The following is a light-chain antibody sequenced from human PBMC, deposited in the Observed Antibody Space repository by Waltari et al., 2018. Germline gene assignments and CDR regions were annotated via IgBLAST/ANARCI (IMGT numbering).Light chain of an antibody. CDR3: QQSYSSPWT. CDR2: TAS. V-gene: IGKV1-39*01. Sequence: IQMTQSPPALSASVGDRVAITCRASPRISDYLHWYQQNPGKAPRVLISTASSLQRGVPTRFSGSGSGTEFTLTISTLQPEDAATYYCQQSYSSPWTFGQGTKVEIK. CDR1: PRISDY. J-gene: IGKJ1*01.